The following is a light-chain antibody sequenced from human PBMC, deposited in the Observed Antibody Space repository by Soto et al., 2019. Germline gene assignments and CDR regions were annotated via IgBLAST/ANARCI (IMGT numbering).Light chain of an antibody. V-gene: IGLV2-11*01. Sequence: QSALTQPRSVSGSPGQSVTISCTGTSSDVGGYNYVSWYQQFPGKAPKLMIYDVNKRPSGVPDRFSGSKSGNTASLTISGLQTEDEADYYCCSFAGSYTLVFGGGTKVTFL. CDR2: DVN. J-gene: IGLJ2*01. CDR1: SSDVGGYNY. CDR3: CSFAGSYTLV.